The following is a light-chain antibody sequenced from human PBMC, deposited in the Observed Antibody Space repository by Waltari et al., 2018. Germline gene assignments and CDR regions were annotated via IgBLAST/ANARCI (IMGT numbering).Light chain of an antibody. CDR3: VLYMGSGTHWV. J-gene: IGLJ3*02. Sequence: QTVVTQEPSFSVSPGGTVTLTCGLSSGSVSTSYYPSWSQQTPGQAPRTLIYSTNTRSSGVPDRFSGSILGNKAALTITGAQADDESDYYCVLYMGSGTHWVFGGGTKLTVL. CDR1: SGSVSTSYY. CDR2: STN. V-gene: IGLV8-61*01.